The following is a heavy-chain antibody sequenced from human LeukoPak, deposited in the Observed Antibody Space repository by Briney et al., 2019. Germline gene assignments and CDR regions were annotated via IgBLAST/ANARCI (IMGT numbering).Heavy chain of an antibody. J-gene: IGHJ4*02. V-gene: IGHV3-73*01. D-gene: IGHD6-13*01. CDR3: RAAADLNDY. CDR1: GFTFSGSA. Sequence: GGSLRLSCAASGFTFSGSAMHWVRQASGKGLEWLGCIRSKADSYTTAYAASVKGRFIASRDDSKNTAYLQMNSLKTEDTAVYYCRAAADLNDYWGQGTLVTVSS. CDR2: IRSKADSYTT.